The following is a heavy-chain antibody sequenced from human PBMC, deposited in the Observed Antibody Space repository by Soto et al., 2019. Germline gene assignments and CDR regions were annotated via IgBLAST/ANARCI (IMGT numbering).Heavy chain of an antibody. CDR1: GFTFSSYS. V-gene: IGHV3-48*02. D-gene: IGHD3-3*01. J-gene: IGHJ5*02. CDR3: ARDFLESVPYNWFDP. Sequence: GGSLRLSCAASGFTFSSYSMNWVRQAPGKGLEWVSYISSSSSTIYYADSVKGRFTISRDNAKNSLYLQMNSLRDEDTSVYYCARDFLESVPYNWFDPWGQGTLVTVSS. CDR2: ISSSSSTI.